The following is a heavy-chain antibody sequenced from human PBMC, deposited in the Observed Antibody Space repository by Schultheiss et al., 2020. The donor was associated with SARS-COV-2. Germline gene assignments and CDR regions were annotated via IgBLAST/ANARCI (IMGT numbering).Heavy chain of an antibody. J-gene: IGHJ5*02. CDR2: IDHSGGT. D-gene: IGHD6-13*01. Sequence: SQTLSLTCAVYGGSFSGYYWSWIRQPPGKGLEWIGEIDHSGGTNYNPSLKSRVTILVDTSKNQFSLKLSSVTAADTAVYYCARAIAAAGIWFDPWGQGTLVTVSS. CDR3: ARAIAAAGIWFDP. CDR1: GGSFSGYY. V-gene: IGHV4-34*01.